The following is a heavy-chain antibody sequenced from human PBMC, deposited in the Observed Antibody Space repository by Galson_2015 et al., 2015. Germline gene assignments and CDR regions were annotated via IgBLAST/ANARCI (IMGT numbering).Heavy chain of an antibody. CDR3: ARAYYDSSGYYFRDAFDI. Sequence: SVKVSCKASGYTFTSYYMHWVRQAPGQGLEWMGIINPSGGSTSYAQKFQGGVTMTRDTSTSTVYMELSSLRSEDTAVYYCARAYYDSSGYYFRDAFDIWGQGTMVTVSS. J-gene: IGHJ3*02. CDR1: GYTFTSYY. D-gene: IGHD3-22*01. CDR2: INPSGGST. V-gene: IGHV1-46*01.